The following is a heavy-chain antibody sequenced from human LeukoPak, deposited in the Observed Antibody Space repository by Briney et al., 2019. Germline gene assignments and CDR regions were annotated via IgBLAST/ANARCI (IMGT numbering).Heavy chain of an antibody. D-gene: IGHD6-6*01. V-gene: IGHV4-4*07. CDR3: AREGSMTARPFVSIDY. CDR2: IHTSGST. CDR1: GGSLSTYY. Sequence: PSETLSLTCMVSGGSLSTYYWSWIRQPVGRGLEWIRRIHTSGSTDYNPSLKSRVTMSVDTSKKQFSLRLSSVTAADTAMYYCAREGSMTARPFVSIDYWGQGTLVTVSS. J-gene: IGHJ4*02.